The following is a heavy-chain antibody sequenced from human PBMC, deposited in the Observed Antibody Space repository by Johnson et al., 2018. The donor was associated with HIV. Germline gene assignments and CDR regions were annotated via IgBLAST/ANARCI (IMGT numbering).Heavy chain of an antibody. CDR2: IWYDGSNK. CDR3: AREEGNYILTRGDAFDI. J-gene: IGHJ3*02. D-gene: IGHD3-9*01. Sequence: QVQLVESGGGVVQPGRSLRLSCAASGFTLSSYGMHWVRQAPGKGLEWVAVIWYDGSNKYYADSVKGRFTISRDNAKNSLYLQMNSLSAEDTAVYYCAREEGNYILTRGDAFDIWGQGTMVTVSS. V-gene: IGHV3-33*01. CDR1: GFTLSSYG.